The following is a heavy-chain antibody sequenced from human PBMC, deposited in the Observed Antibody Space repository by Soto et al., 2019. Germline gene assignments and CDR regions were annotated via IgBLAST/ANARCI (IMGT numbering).Heavy chain of an antibody. CDR2: ISYDGSNK. J-gene: IGHJ4*02. CDR3: ARDKRDLRFLEWSYYFDY. CDR1: GFTFSSCA. D-gene: IGHD3-3*01. V-gene: IGHV3-30-3*01. Sequence: QVQLVESGGGLVQPGRSLRLSCAASGFTFSSCAMHWVGQAPGKGLGGVALISYDGSNKYYADSVKGRFTISRDNSKNTLYLQMNSLRAEDTAVYYCARDKRDLRFLEWSYYFDYWGQGTLVTVSS.